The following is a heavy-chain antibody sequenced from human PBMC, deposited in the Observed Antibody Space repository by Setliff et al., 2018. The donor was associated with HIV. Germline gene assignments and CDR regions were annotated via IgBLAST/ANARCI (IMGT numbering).Heavy chain of an antibody. CDR2: IYYSGGT. CDR3: ARQGAAGPYFYYYYMDV. D-gene: IGHD6-25*01. J-gene: IGHJ6*03. V-gene: IGHV4-39*01. Sequence: SETLSLTCTVSGGSISSSNYYWGWIRQPPGKGLEWIGSIYYSGGTYYNPSLKSRVTISVDTSKNQFSLKLSSVTAADTAVYYCARQGAAGPYFYYYYMDVWGKGTTVTVSS. CDR1: GGSISSSNYY.